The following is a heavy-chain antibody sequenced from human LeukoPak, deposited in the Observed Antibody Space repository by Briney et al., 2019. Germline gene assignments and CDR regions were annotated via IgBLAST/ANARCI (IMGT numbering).Heavy chain of an antibody. CDR2: ISSNGGST. Sequence: GGSLRLSCAASGFTFSSYAMHWVRQAPGKGLEYVSAISSNGGSTYYANSVKGRFTISRDNSKNTLYLQMGSLRAEDMAVYYCARGGLSYGSGSYPDGAYYYYGMDVWGQGTTVTVSS. V-gene: IGHV3-64*01. CDR3: ARGGLSYGSGSYPDGAYYYYGMDV. D-gene: IGHD3-10*01. CDR1: GFTFSSYA. J-gene: IGHJ6*02.